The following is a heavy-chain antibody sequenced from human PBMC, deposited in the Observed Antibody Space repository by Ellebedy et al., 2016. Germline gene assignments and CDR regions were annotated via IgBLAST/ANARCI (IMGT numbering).Heavy chain of an antibody. V-gene: IGHV3-73*01. J-gene: IGHJ5*02. CDR3: DISGLDP. CDR2: IRSRANGGAT. Sequence: GGSLRLSCEVSGFRFSGSAVHWVRQASGKGLEWVGRIRSRANGGATAYAASVTGMFTITRDDSTNTAYLHMNTLKIEDTAVYYCDISGLDPWGQGTLVTVSS. CDR1: GFRFSGSA. D-gene: IGHD3-9*01.